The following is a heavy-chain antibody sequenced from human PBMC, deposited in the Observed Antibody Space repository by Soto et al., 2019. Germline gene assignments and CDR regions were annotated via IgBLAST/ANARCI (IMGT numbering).Heavy chain of an antibody. J-gene: IGHJ4*02. V-gene: IGHV4-39*01. CDR1: SGALSGLNVF. CDR2: VDYSGTA. CDR3: ARITGRHLDY. Sequence: PSGALALTCTVCSGALSGLNVFWGWVRQPPGKGLEWIGNVDYSGTAYFSPSLATRVTFHVDTSKNQFSLTLYSVTAADTAVYYCARITGRHLDYWGQG. D-gene: IGHD1-20*01.